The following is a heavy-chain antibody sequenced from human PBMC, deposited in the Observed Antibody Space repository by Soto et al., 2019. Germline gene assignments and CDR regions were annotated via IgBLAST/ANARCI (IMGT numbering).Heavy chain of an antibody. CDR1: GYTFTSYA. J-gene: IGHJ6*02. CDR2: INAGTGNT. V-gene: IGHV1-3*01. Sequence: QVQLVQSGAEVTKPGASVKVSCQASGYTFTSYAMHWVRQAPGQRLEWMGWINAGTGNTKYSQKFQGRVTITRDTSASTGYMELSSLRSEDTAVDYCARVRYYGSGSYYSPLYYYYGMDVWGQGTTVTVSS. CDR3: ARVRYYGSGSYYSPLYYYYGMDV. D-gene: IGHD3-10*01.